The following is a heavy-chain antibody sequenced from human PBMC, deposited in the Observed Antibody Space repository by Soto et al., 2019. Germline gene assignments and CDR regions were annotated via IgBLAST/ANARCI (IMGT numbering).Heavy chain of an antibody. D-gene: IGHD3-16*02. CDR3: AKAWKAPPSEYYDYVWGSYRTREYYFDY. Sequence: GGSLRLSCAASGFTFSSYAMSWVRQAPGKGLEWVSAISGSGGSTYYADSVKGRFTISRDNSKNTLYLQMNSLRAEDTAVYYCAKAWKAPPSEYYDYVWGSYRTREYYFDYWGQGTLVTVSS. J-gene: IGHJ4*02. CDR2: ISGSGGST. CDR1: GFTFSSYA. V-gene: IGHV3-23*01.